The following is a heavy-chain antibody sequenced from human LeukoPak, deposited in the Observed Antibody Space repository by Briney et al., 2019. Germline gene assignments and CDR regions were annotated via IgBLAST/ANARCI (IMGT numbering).Heavy chain of an antibody. CDR3: ARDYGLLRRERYYYYGMDV. V-gene: IGHV4-59*01. CDR1: GGSISSYY. Sequence: SETLSLTCTVTGGSISSYYWSWIRQPPGKGLEWIGYIYYSGSTNYNPSLKSRVTISVDTSKNQFSLKLSSVTAADTAVYYCARDYGLLRRERYYYYGMDVWGQGTTVTVS. J-gene: IGHJ6*02. D-gene: IGHD2-21*02. CDR2: IYYSGST.